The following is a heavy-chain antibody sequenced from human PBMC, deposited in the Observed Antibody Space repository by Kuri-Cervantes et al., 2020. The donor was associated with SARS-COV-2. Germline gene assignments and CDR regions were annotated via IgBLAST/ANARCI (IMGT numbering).Heavy chain of an antibody. Sequence: AAVKVSCKASGHRFRSYGIIWVRQAPGQGLEWMTWINSYNNQIDASQNFQGRVTMTTDTSTSTASMELRSLKYDDTAVYYCERAHFDPYIWGSYLIDYWGQGTLVTVSS. V-gene: IGHV1-18*04. J-gene: IGHJ4*02. CDR2: INSYNNQI. CDR1: GHRFRSYG. D-gene: IGHD3-16*02. CDR3: ERAHFDPYIWGSYLIDY.